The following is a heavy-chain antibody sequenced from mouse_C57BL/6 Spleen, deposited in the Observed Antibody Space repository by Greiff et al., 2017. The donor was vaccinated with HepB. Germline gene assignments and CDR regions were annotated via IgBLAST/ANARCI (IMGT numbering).Heavy chain of an antibody. CDR2: ISDGGSYT. J-gene: IGHJ4*01. D-gene: IGHD1-1*01. V-gene: IGHV5-4*01. CDR1: GFTFSSYA. Sequence: EVKLMESGGGLVKPGGSLKLSCAASGFTFSSYAMSWVRQTPEKRLEWVATISDGGSYTYYPDNVKGRFTISRDNAKNNLYLQMSHLKSEDTAMYYCAREITTVVADYYAMDYWGQGTSVTVSS. CDR3: AREITTVVADYYAMDY.